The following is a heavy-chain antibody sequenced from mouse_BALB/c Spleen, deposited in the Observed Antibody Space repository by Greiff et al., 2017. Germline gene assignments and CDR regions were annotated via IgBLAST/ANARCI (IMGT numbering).Heavy chain of an antibody. CDR3: TRDPSLLGCAY. CDR2: ISSGGSYT. D-gene: IGHD1-2*01. Sequence: EVMLVESGGGLVKPGGSLKLSCAASRFTFSSYTMSWVRQTPEKRLEWVATISSGGSYTYYPDSVKGRFTISRDNAKNTLYLQMSSLKSEDTAMYYCTRDPSLLGCAYWGQGTLVTVSA. CDR1: RFTFSSYT. V-gene: IGHV5-6-4*01. J-gene: IGHJ3*01.